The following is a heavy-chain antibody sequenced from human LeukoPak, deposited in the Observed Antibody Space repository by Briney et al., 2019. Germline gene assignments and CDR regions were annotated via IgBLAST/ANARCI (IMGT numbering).Heavy chain of an antibody. CDR3: AKSPIVVVIPYFDY. J-gene: IGHJ4*02. CDR1: GFTFDDYA. D-gene: IGHD3-22*01. V-gene: IGHV3-9*01. Sequence: PGGSLRLSCAASGFTFDDYAMHWVRQAPGKGLEWVSGISWNSGSIGYADSVKGRFTISRDNAKNSLYLQMNSLSAEDTALYYCAKSPIVVVIPYFDYWGQGSLVTVSS. CDR2: ISWNSGSI.